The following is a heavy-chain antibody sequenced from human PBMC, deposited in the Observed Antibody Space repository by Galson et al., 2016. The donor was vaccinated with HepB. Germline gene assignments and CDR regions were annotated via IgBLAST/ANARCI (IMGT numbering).Heavy chain of an antibody. Sequence: SVKVSCKVSGHILTEVSMHWVRQAPGKGLEWMGAFDPEDGEAFYAQRFQGRVTMTEDTSTDTAYMELSSLRSEDTAVYYCAAGVAPTTIDFWGQGTLVTVSS. J-gene: IGHJ4*02. CDR2: FDPEDGEA. CDR3: AAGVAPTTIDF. D-gene: IGHD1-26*01. V-gene: IGHV1-24*01. CDR1: GHILTEVS.